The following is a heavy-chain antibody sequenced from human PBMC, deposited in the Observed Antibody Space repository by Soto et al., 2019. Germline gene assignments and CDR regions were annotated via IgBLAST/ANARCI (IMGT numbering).Heavy chain of an antibody. V-gene: IGHV4-31*02. CDR3: ARSRWLFGNFDY. CDR1: GGSISSGGYY. J-gene: IGHJ4*02. Sequence: PSETLSLTXTVSGGSISSGGYYWSWIRQHPGKGLEWIGYIYYSGSTYYNPSLKSRVTISVDTSKNQFSLKLSSVTAADTAVYYCARSRWLFGNFDYWGRGTLVTVSS. D-gene: IGHD3-22*01. CDR2: IYYSGST.